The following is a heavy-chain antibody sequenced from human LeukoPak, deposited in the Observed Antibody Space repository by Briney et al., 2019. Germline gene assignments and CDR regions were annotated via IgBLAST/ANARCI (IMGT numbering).Heavy chain of an antibody. Sequence: ASVNVSCKASGYTFTSYGISWVRQAPGQGLEWMGWISAYNGNTNYAQKLQGRVTMTTDTSTSTAYMELRSLRSDDTAVYYCARDSDDCSGGSCYYVTYYDYVWGSYRAKAFDYWGQGTLVTVSS. V-gene: IGHV1-18*01. CDR3: ARDSDDCSGGSCYYVTYYDYVWGSYRAKAFDY. J-gene: IGHJ4*02. D-gene: IGHD3-16*02. CDR1: GYTFTSYG. CDR2: ISAYNGNT.